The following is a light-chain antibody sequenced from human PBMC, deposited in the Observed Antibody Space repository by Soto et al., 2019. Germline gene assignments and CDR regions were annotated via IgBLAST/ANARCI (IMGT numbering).Light chain of an antibody. J-gene: IGLJ1*01. V-gene: IGLV1-44*01. Sequence: QSVLTQPPSASGTPGQRVTISCSGSYSNIGSNTVNWYQHLPGTAPKLLISNNNQRPSGVPDRFSASNSGTSASLAISGLQSADEADYYCAAWDDTLNGHYVFGTGTKLTVL. CDR2: NNN. CDR3: AAWDDTLNGHYV. CDR1: YSNIGSNT.